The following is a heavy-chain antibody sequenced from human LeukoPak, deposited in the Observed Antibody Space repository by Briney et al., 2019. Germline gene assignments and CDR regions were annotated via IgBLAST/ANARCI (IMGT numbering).Heavy chain of an antibody. Sequence: SETLSLTYAVYGGSFSGYYWSWIRQPPGKGLEWIGEINHSGSTNYNPSLKSRVTISVDTSKNQFSLKLSSVTAADTAVYYCASYGHTRDYFDYWGQGTLVTVSS. CDR1: GGSFSGYY. CDR2: INHSGST. J-gene: IGHJ4*02. CDR3: ASYGHTRDYFDY. D-gene: IGHD2-2*02. V-gene: IGHV4-34*01.